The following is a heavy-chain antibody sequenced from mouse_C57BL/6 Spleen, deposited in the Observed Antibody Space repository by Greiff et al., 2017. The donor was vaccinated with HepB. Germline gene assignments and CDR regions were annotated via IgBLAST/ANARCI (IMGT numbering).Heavy chain of an antibody. V-gene: IGHV1-82*01. Sequence: VQLQQSGPELVKPGASVKISCKASGYAFSSSWMNWVKQRPGKGLEWIGRIYPGDGDTNYNGKFKGKATLTADKSSSTAYMQLSSLTSEDSAVYFCAATVGDYAMDYWGQGTSVTVSS. CDR2: IYPGDGDT. J-gene: IGHJ4*01. CDR3: AATVGDYAMDY. D-gene: IGHD1-1*01. CDR1: GYAFSSSW.